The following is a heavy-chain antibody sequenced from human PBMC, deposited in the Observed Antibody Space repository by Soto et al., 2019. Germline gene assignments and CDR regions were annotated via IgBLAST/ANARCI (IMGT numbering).Heavy chain of an antibody. CDR3: ARGDSTDCSNGVCSFFYNHDMDV. J-gene: IGHJ6*02. Sequence: ASVKVSCQASGYSFTDYHIHWVRQAPGQGLEWLGRINPQSGGTSTAQKVQGWVTMTTDTSISTASMELTRLTSDDTAIYYCARGDSTDCSNGVCSFFYNHDMDVWGQGTTVTVSS. CDR1: GYSFTDYH. D-gene: IGHD2-8*01. V-gene: IGHV1-2*04. CDR2: INPQSGGT.